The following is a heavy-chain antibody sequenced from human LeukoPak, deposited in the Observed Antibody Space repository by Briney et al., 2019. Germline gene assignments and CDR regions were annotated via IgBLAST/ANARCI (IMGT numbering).Heavy chain of an antibody. CDR2: ISSNGGST. CDR3: VKGKGIAVTSLDY. V-gene: IGHV3-64D*06. Sequence: GGSLRLSCSASGFIFSNYAMHWVRQAPGKGLEYVSAISSNGGSTYYADSVKGRFTISRNNSKNTLYLQMSSLRAEDTAVYYCVKGKGIAVTSLDYWGQGTLVTVSS. CDR1: GFIFSNYA. D-gene: IGHD6-19*01. J-gene: IGHJ4*02.